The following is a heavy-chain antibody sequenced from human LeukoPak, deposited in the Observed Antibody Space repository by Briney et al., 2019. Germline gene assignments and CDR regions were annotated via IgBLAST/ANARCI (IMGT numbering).Heavy chain of an antibody. J-gene: IGHJ4*02. CDR3: ARGKYYDSSGPFDY. V-gene: IGHV4-39*07. CDR2: IYYSGST. Sequence: SETLSLTCTVSGGSISTSNYYWGWIRQPPGKGLEWIGSIYYSGSTYYNPSLKSRVTISVDTSKNQFSLELSSVTAADTAVYYCARGKYYDSSGPFDYWGQGTLVTVSS. CDR1: GGSISTSNYY. D-gene: IGHD3-22*01.